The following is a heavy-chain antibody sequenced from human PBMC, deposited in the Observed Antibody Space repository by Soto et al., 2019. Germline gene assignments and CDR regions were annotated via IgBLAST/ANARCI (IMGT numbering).Heavy chain of an antibody. CDR3: ARHRLQSNRRAGDDYYYYYMDV. J-gene: IGHJ6*03. CDR2: IYPGDSDT. Sequence: GESLKISCKGSGYSFTSYWIGWVRQIPGKGLEWMVIIYPGDSDTRYRPSFQGQVTISPDKSISTAYLQWSSLKASDTAMYYCARHRLQSNRRAGDDYYYYYMDVWGKGTRVTVSS. D-gene: IGHD4-4*01. V-gene: IGHV5-51*01. CDR1: GYSFTSYW.